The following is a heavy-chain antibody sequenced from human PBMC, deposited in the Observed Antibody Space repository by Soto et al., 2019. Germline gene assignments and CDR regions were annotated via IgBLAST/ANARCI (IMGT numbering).Heavy chain of an antibody. CDR3: AREGGDSSSWWAGVRYYYYMDV. CDR1: GYTFTSYD. Sequence: ASVKVSCKASGYTFTSYDINWVRQATGQGLEWMGWMNPNSGNTGYAQKFQGRVTTTRNTSISTAYMELSSLRSEDTAVYYCAREGGDSSSWWAGVRYYYYMDVWGKGTTVTVSS. D-gene: IGHD6-13*01. V-gene: IGHV1-8*01. J-gene: IGHJ6*03. CDR2: MNPNSGNT.